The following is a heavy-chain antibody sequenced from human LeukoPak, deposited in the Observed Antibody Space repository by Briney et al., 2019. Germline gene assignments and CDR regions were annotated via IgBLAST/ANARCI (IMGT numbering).Heavy chain of an antibody. CDR1: GFTFSSYA. Sequence: PGGSLRLFCAASGFTFSSYAMHWVRQAPGKGLEWVAVISYDGGNQYYGDSVRGRFTISRDNSKNTLHLQMNSLRAEDTAVYYCTKIDDGFNRGFFDYWGQGSLVVVSS. CDR2: ISYDGGNQ. V-gene: IGHV3-30*18. CDR3: TKIDDGFNRGFFDY. D-gene: IGHD5-24*01. J-gene: IGHJ4*02.